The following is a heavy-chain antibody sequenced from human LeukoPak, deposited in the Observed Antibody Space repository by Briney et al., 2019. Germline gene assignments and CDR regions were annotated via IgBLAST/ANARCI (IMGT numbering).Heavy chain of an antibody. CDR2: LSPLSDSP. CDR1: GPAFQTYT. CDR3: ATAQLWFGEFIDY. D-gene: IGHD3-10*01. V-gene: IGHV1-69*08. J-gene: IGHJ4*02. Sequence: ASVKVSCKASGPAFQTYTIAWVRQAPGQGLEWMGKLSPLSDSPNFAQKFQGRVSLSADMATYTAYMELSSLRSEDTAVYYCATAQLWFGEFIDYWGQGTLVTVSS.